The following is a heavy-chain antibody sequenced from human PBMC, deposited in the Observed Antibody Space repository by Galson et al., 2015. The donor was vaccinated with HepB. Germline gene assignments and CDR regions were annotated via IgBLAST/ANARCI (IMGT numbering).Heavy chain of an antibody. V-gene: IGHV3-73*01. D-gene: IGHD6-13*01. CDR2: IRSKATNYAT. Sequence: SLRLSCAASGFTFSGSAIHWVRQTSGKGLEWVGHIRSKATNYATAYAASLKGRFTISRDDSKNTVYLHMKSLKTEDTAVYYCIRMADLSGYSSSWGQGTLVTVSS. CDR3: IRMADLSGYSSS. J-gene: IGHJ4*02. CDR1: GFTFSGSA.